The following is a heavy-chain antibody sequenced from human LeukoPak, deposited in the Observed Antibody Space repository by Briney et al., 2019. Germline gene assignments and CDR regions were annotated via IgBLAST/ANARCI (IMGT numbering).Heavy chain of an antibody. D-gene: IGHD3-10*01. V-gene: IGHV4-34*01. CDR1: GGSFSGYY. J-gene: IGHJ4*02. CDR3: ARGRTYYYGSGSYRGLDY. CDR2: INHSGST. Sequence: SETLSLTCAVYGGSFSGYYWSWIRQPPGKGLEWIGEINHSGSTNYSPSLKSRVTISVDTSKNPFSLKLSSVNAADTAVYYCARGRTYYYGSGSYRGLDYWGQGTLVTVS.